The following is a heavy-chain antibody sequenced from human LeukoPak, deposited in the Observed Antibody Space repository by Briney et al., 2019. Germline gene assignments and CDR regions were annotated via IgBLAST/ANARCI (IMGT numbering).Heavy chain of an antibody. Sequence: GGSLRLSCTASGFTFSGYGMHWVRQAPGMGLEWVAIISYDGSNTFYGDSVKGRFTISRDNSKNTLYLQMNSLRAEDTAVYYCAKGPYDGDNWFDPWGQGTLVTVSS. CDR2: ISYDGSNT. D-gene: IGHD1-1*01. CDR3: AKGPYDGDNWFDP. V-gene: IGHV3-30*18. CDR1: GFTFSGYG. J-gene: IGHJ5*02.